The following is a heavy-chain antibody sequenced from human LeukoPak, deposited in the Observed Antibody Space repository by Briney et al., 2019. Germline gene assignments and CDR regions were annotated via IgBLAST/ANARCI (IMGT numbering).Heavy chain of an antibody. J-gene: IGHJ4*02. D-gene: IGHD3-22*01. CDR1: GFTFNSYS. CDR2: ISSSSSYI. V-gene: IGHV3-21*01. Sequence: PGGSLRLSCAASGFTFNSYSMNWVRQAPGKGLEWVSSISSSSSYIYYADSVKGRFTISRDNAKNSLYLQMNSLRAEDTAVYYCARDRYDSSGYYESHFDYWGQGTLVTVSS. CDR3: ARDRYDSSGYYESHFDY.